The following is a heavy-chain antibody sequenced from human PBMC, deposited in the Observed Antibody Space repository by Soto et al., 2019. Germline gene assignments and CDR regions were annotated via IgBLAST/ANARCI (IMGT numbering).Heavy chain of an antibody. CDR1: GASVRSSRFY. CDR3: ARQETAWGSHYLGPFGL. Sequence: SETLSLTCSVSGASVRSSRFYWGWIRQTPGKGLEWIGSIVSSGAMHPNPSLRSRIDISLDSSQNKLSLDLFSVTAADTSVYYCARQETAWGSHYLGPFGLWGQGIQVTVNS. J-gene: IGHJ1*01. D-gene: IGHD2-21*02. CDR2: IVSSGAM. V-gene: IGHV4-39*01.